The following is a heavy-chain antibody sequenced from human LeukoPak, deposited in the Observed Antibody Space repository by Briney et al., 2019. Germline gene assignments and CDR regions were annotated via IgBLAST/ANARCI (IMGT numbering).Heavy chain of an antibody. CDR2: IKKDGSEK. CDR3: ARGTELSPNWFDP. CDR1: GFTFTSYW. Sequence: AGGSLRLSCAVSGFTFTSYWMSWVRQAPGKGLEWVANIKKDGSEKYYVDSVKGRFTISRDNAKNSLYLQMNSLRAEDTAVYYCARGTELSPNWFDPWGQGTLVTVSS. V-gene: IGHV3-7*04. J-gene: IGHJ5*02. D-gene: IGHD3-16*02.